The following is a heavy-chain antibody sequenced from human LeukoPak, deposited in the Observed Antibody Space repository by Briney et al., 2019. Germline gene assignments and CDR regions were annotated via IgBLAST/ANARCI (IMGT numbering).Heavy chain of an antibody. CDR3: AKGLGGSYPRSRVFDI. CDR1: GLTFSTYA. CDR2: IGASGSST. D-gene: IGHD3-16*01. J-gene: IGHJ3*02. V-gene: IGHV3-23*01. Sequence: GGSLRLSCAASGLTFSTYAINWVRQAPGKGLDWVSGIGASGSSTAYTDSVKGRFTISRDKSKNILYLQMNTLRADDTAVYYCAKGLGGSYPRSRVFDIWGQGTMVTVSS.